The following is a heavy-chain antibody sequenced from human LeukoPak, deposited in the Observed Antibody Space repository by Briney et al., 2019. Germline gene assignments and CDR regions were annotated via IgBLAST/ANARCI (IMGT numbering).Heavy chain of an antibody. D-gene: IGHD5-24*01. V-gene: IGHV4-39*01. CDR2: IYYSGST. CDR1: GGSISSSSYY. Sequence: SETLSLTCTVSGGSISSSSYYWGWIRQSPGKGLEWIGSIYYSGSTYYKPSLKSRLTISEDTPKNQLSLRLTSVTAADTAVYYCAYGRRGYNIIDYWGQGTLVTVSS. J-gene: IGHJ4*02. CDR3: AYGRRGYNIIDY.